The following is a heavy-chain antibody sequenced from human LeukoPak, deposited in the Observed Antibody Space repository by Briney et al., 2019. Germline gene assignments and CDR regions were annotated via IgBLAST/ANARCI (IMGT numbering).Heavy chain of an antibody. CDR3: ARDLVVEMATTAEDY. J-gene: IGHJ4*02. D-gene: IGHD5-24*01. CDR2: ISSSSSYI. Sequence: PGGSLRLSCAASGFTFSRYIMNWVRQAPGKGLEWVSSISSSSSYISYADSVKGRFTISRDNAKNSLYLQMNSLRAEDTAVYYCARDLVVEMATTAEDYWGQGTLVTVSS. CDR1: GFTFSRYI. V-gene: IGHV3-21*01.